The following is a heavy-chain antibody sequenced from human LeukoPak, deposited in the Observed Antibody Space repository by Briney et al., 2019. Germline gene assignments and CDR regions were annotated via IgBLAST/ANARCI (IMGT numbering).Heavy chain of an antibody. CDR2: IYYSGST. CDR1: GYSISSGYY. J-gene: IGHJ3*02. V-gene: IGHV4-38-2*02. D-gene: IGHD3-9*01. CDR3: ARATADYDILTGYYISAFDI. Sequence: SETLSLTCTVSGYSISSGYYWGWIRQPPGKGLEWIGYIYYSGSTNYNPSLKSRVTISVDTSKNQFSLKLSSVTAADTAVYYCARATADYDILTGYYISAFDIWGQGTMVTVSS.